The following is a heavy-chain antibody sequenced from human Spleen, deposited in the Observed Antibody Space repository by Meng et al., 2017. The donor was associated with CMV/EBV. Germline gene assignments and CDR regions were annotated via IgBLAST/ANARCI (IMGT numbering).Heavy chain of an antibody. V-gene: IGHV4-31*02. CDR3: ARDPTMTTVTTGSGY. D-gene: IGHD4-17*01. CDR1: GGSISSGGYY. Sequence: SGGSISSGGYYWSWLRQHPGKGLEWIGYIYYSGSTYYNPSLKSRVTISVDTSKNQFSLKLSSVTAADTAVYYCARDPTMTTVTTGSGYWGQGTLVTVSS. CDR2: IYYSGST. J-gene: IGHJ4*02.